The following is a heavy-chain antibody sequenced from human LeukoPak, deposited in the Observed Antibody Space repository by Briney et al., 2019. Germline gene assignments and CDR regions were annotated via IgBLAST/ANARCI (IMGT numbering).Heavy chain of an antibody. D-gene: IGHD6-13*01. CDR2: MNPNNSNT. Sequence: GASVKVSCKASGYTFTSYDINWVRQAAGQGLEWMGWMNPNNSNTGLAQRFQGRVTMTRNTSISTAYMELRGLRSDDTAVYYCERGALAGIWGQGTLVTVPP. V-gene: IGHV1-8*01. J-gene: IGHJ4*02. CDR1: GYTFTSYD. CDR3: ERGALAGI.